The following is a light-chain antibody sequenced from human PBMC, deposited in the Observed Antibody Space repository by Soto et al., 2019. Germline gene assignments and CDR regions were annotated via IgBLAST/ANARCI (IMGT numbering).Light chain of an antibody. V-gene: IGKV3-15*01. CDR3: QQYNNWPPIA. CDR1: QSVSSN. J-gene: IGKJ5*01. Sequence: IVLTKSTATLSVSTGERATLSCRASQSVSSNLAWYQQKPGQAPRLLIYGASTRATGIPDRFSGSGSGTEFTLTISRLQSEDFAVYYCQQYNNWPPIAVGQGTRLEIK. CDR2: GAS.